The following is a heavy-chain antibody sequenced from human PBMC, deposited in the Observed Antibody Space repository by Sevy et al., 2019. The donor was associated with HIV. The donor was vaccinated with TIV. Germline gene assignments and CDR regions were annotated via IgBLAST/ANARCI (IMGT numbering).Heavy chain of an antibody. CDR3: ARLYLDCTNGVCSTDFDY. CDR2: IKQDGSEK. CDR1: GFTFSSYW. Sequence: GGSLRLSCAASGFTFSSYWMSWVRQAPGKGLEWVANIKQDGSEKYYVDSVKGRFTIPRDNAKNSLYLQMNGLRAEDTAVYYCARLYLDCTNGVCSTDFDYWGQGTLVTVSS. D-gene: IGHD2-8*01. V-gene: IGHV3-7*01. J-gene: IGHJ4*02.